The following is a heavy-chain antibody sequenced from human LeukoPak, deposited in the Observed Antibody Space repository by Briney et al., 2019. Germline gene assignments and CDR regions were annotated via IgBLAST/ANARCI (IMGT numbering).Heavy chain of an antibody. D-gene: IGHD3-10*01. J-gene: IGHJ4*02. Sequence: PSETLSLTCAVYGGSFSGYYWSWIRQPPGKGLEWIGEINHSGSTNYNPSLKSRVTISVDTSKNQFSLKLSSVTAADTAVYCCARCYGSGSYMSSFFDYWGQGTLVTVSS. CDR1: GGSFSGYY. CDR3: ARCYGSGSYMSSFFDY. V-gene: IGHV4-34*01. CDR2: INHSGST.